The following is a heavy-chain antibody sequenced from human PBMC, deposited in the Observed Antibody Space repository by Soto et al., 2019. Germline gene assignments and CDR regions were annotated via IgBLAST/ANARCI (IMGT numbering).Heavy chain of an antibody. CDR1: GGSFSGYD. D-gene: IGHD3-16*01. CDR2: INHSGST. J-gene: IGHJ4*02. V-gene: IGHV4-34*01. Sequence: EILSLTCAVYGGSFSGYDWSWIRQPPGKGLEWIGEINHSGSTNYNPSLKSRVTISVDTSKNQFSLKLSSVTAADTAVYYCARVGSLSYLRWGQGTLVTVSS. CDR3: ARVGSLSYLR.